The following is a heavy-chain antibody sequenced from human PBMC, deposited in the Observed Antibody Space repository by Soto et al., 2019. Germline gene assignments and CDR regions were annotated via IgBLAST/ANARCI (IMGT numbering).Heavy chain of an antibody. V-gene: IGHV3-9*01. J-gene: IGHJ4*02. CDR3: AKDMEKRGGELHILDY. D-gene: IGHD1-26*01. CDR2: ISWNSGSI. CDR1: GFTFDDYA. Sequence: GGSLRLSCAASGFTFDDYAMHWVRQAPGKGLEWVSGISWNSGSIGYADSVKGRFTISRDNAKNSLYLQMNSLRAEDTALYYCAKDMEKRGGELHILDYWGQGTLVTVYS.